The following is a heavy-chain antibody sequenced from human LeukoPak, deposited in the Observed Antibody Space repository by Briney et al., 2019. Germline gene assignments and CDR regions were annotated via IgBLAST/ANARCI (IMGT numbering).Heavy chain of an antibody. CDR3: SRHPGGEGSTTGCYAKY. V-gene: IGHV3-49*04. D-gene: IGHD2-2*01. J-gene: IGHJ4*02. CDR1: GYTFGDYG. Sequence: GGSLRLSCLDTGYTFGDYGLSWVRQAPGKGLEWVGFIRSGIYGGTAEYAASVKGRFAISRDDSKSIAYLEMNNLKTEDTAVFYCSRHPGGEGSTTGCYAKYWGQGTLVTVSS. CDR2: IRSGIYGGTA.